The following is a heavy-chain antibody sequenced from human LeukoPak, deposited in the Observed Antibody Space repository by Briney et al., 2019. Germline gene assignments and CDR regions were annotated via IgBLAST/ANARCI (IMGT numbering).Heavy chain of an antibody. J-gene: IGHJ4*02. CDR2: FDPEDGET. V-gene: IGHV1-24*01. D-gene: IGHD3-16*01. CDR1: GYTLTELS. Sequence: AASVKVSCTVSGYTLTELSMHWVRQAPGKGLEWMGGFDPEDGETIYAQKFQGRVTMTEDTSTDTAYMELSSLRSEDTAVYYCATDGTWGSPFDYWGQGTLVIVSS. CDR3: ATDGTWGSPFDY.